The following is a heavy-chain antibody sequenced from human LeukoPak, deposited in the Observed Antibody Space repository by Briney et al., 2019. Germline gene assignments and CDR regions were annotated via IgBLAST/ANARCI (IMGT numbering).Heavy chain of an antibody. D-gene: IGHD3-16*01. CDR3: AREVWGSIDY. V-gene: IGHV4-59*01. CDR1: GGSISSYY. Sequence: SXXLSLTCTVSGGSISSYYWSWVRQPPGKGLEWIGYIYYSGSTNYNPSLKSRVTISVDTSKNQFSLKLSSVTAADTAVYYCAREVWGSIDYWGQGTLVTVSS. J-gene: IGHJ4*02. CDR2: IYYSGST.